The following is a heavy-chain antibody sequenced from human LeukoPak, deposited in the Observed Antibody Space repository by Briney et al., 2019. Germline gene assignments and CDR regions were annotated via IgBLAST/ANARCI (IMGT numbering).Heavy chain of an antibody. J-gene: IGHJ2*01. CDR2: ISWNSGSI. Sequence: GRSLRLSCAASGFTCDDYAMHWVRQAPGKGLEWVSGISWNSGSIGYADSVKGRFTISRDNAKNSLYLQMNSLRAEDTALYYCAKDIAVDTAMGDWYFDLWGRGTLVTVSS. D-gene: IGHD5-18*01. CDR1: GFTCDDYA. V-gene: IGHV3-9*01. CDR3: AKDIAVDTAMGDWYFDL.